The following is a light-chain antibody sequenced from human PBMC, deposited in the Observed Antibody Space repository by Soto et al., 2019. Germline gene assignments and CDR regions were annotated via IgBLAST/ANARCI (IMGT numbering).Light chain of an antibody. V-gene: IGKV3-20*01. CDR3: QQYGSSTWT. Sequence: EIVLTQSPGTLSLSPGDRATLSCRASQSVSSSYLAWYQQKPGQAPRLLIYGASSRATGIPDRFSGSGSGTDFTLTISRLEPEDFAGYYCQQYGSSTWTFGQGTKVEIK. CDR1: QSVSSSY. J-gene: IGKJ1*01. CDR2: GAS.